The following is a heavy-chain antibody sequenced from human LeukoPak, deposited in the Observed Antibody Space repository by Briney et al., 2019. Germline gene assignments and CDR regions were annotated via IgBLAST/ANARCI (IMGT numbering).Heavy chain of an antibody. J-gene: IGHJ4*02. D-gene: IGHD3-22*01. CDR1: GFTFSSYA. CDR3: AKVPQYYYDSSGSDY. CDR2: ISGSGGST. Sequence: GGSLRLSCAASGFTFSSYAMSWVRQAPGKGLEWVSAISGSGGSTYYADPVKGRFTISRDNSKNTLYLQMNSLRAEDTAVYYCAKVPQYYYDSSGSDYWGQGTLVTVSS. V-gene: IGHV3-23*01.